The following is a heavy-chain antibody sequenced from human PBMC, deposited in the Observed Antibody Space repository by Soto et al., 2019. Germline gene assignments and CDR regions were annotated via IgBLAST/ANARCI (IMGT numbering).Heavy chain of an antibody. CDR3: ARDPAR. Sequence: SETLSLTCTVSGGSITRGGYYWSWIRQHPGKGLEWIGYIYNSGTTYYNPSLKSRVTISVDTSKNQFSLKLTSVTAADTAVYYCARDPARWGQGTLVTVSS. CDR1: GGSITRGGYY. V-gene: IGHV4-31*03. J-gene: IGHJ4*02. CDR2: IYNSGTT.